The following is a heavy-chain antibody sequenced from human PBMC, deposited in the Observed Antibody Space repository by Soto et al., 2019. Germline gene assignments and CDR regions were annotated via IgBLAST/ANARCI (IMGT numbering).Heavy chain of an antibody. CDR3: AKGAVTSIFGYFDY. CDR2: ISWNSGNI. Sequence: EVHLVESGGGLAQPGRSRRLSCAASGFTFDDYAMHWVRQVPGKGLEWVSSISWNSGNIVYADSVKGRFTISRDSANNSLYLQMSSLRTEDTALYYCAKGAVTSIFGYFDYWGQGTLVTVSS. V-gene: IGHV3-9*01. D-gene: IGHD3-3*01. J-gene: IGHJ4*02. CDR1: GFTFDDYA.